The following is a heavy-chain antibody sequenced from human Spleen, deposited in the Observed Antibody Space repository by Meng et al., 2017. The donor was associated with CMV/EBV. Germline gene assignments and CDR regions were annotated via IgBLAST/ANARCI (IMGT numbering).Heavy chain of an antibody. V-gene: IGHV4-34*01. CDR3: ARGRGIRVYAFDI. CDR1: GGSSIGYY. CDR2: INHSGST. J-gene: IGHJ3*02. D-gene: IGHD5/OR15-5a*01. Sequence: SETLSLTCAVYGGSSIGYYWSWIRQPPGKGLEWIGEINHSGSTNYNPTLKSLVTISVDTSKNQFSLKLSSVTDADTAVYYCARGRGIRVYAFDIWGQGTMVTVSS.